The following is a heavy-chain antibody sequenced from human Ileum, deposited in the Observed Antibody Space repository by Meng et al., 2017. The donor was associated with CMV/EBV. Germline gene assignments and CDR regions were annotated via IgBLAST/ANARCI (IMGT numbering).Heavy chain of an antibody. CDR3: ARVGRLAGYDVVPDK. CDR1: GFTFTTYT. CDR2: IRNINDYM. J-gene: IGHJ4*02. V-gene: IGHV3-21*06. D-gene: IGHD5-12*01. Sequence: SCAASGFTFTTYTMTWVRQAPGKGLEWVASIRNINDYMYYADSVKGRFTISRDNAKSSLYLQMNSLRAEDTALYYCARVGRLAGYDVVPDKWGQGTLVTVSS.